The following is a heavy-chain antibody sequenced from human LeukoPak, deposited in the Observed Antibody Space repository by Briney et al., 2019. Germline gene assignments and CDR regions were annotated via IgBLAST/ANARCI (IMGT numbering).Heavy chain of an antibody. CDR1: GFSYSGYS. Sequence: SGGSLRLSCTASGFSYSGYSMHWVRQAPGKGLEWVSGIQRDGSSPTYADSVKGRFTISRDNAKNSLYLQMNSLRAEDTAVYYCARGRSRIDYWGQGTLVTVSS. CDR2: IQRDGSSP. V-gene: IGHV3-74*01. CDR3: ARGRSRIDY. J-gene: IGHJ4*02.